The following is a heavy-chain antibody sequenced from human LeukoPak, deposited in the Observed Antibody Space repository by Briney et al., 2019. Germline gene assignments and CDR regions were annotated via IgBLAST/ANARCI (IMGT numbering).Heavy chain of an antibody. J-gene: IGHJ4*02. CDR2: MNPNSGNT. CDR3: ARGTSSWYPGDFDY. Sequence: ASVKVSCKASGYTFTSYDINWVRQATGQGLEWMGWMNPNSGNTGYAQKFQGRVTMTRNTSISTAYMELSSLRPEDTAVYYCARGTSSWYPGDFDYWGQGTLVTVSP. D-gene: IGHD6-13*01. V-gene: IGHV1-8*01. CDR1: GYTFTSYD.